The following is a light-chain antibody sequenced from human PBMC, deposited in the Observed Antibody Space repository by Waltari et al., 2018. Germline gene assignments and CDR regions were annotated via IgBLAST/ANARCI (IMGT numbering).Light chain of an antibody. Sequence: DIVMTQSPDSLAVYLGERATINCKSSQSVLYSSNNKNYLAWYQKKPGQPPKLLIHWASTRESGVPDRFSGSGSGTDFTLTISSLQAEDVAIYYCQQYYSTPYTFGQGTKLEIK. CDR2: WAS. CDR3: QQYYSTPYT. V-gene: IGKV4-1*01. CDR1: QSVLYSSNNKNY. J-gene: IGKJ2*01.